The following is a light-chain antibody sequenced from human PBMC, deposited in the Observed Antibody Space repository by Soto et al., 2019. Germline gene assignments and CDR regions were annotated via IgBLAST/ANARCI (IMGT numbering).Light chain of an antibody. CDR1: QSISNY. J-gene: IGKJ1*01. V-gene: IGKV3-20*01. CDR3: QQYGSSPGT. CDR2: GAS. Sequence: IVMTQSPDTLSLSLGEKDPLSCTASQSISNYLAWYQQKPGQAPRLLIFGASIRDTGIPDRFSGSGSGTDFTLTISRLEPEDFAVYYCQQYGSSPGTFGQGTKVDIK.